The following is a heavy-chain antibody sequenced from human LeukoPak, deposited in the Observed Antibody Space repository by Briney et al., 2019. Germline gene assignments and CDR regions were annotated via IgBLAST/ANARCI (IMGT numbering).Heavy chain of an antibody. CDR2: MYHTGSS. Sequence: SETLSLTCAVSGGSISSTNWWSWVRQPPGKGLEWIGEMYHTGSSNYNSSLKSRVTLSLDKSKNHFSLELTSVTAADTALYYCARGGVDIGGATALFNYWGQGILVTVSS. V-gene: IGHV4-4*02. D-gene: IGHD5-12*01. CDR3: ARGGVDIGGATALFNY. J-gene: IGHJ4*02. CDR1: GGSISSTNW.